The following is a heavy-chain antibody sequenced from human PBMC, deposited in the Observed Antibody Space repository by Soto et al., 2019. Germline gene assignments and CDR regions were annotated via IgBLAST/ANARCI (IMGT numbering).Heavy chain of an antibody. Sequence: PGESLKISFQGSGYRFSNYWISWVRQMPGEGLEWLGIIYPDDSETRYSPSFQGQVTISADKSIKTTYLQWSSLRASDTAMYLCASSVLVTSTMKYFDLWGQGTLVTVSS. CDR1: GYRFSNYW. CDR3: ASSVLVTSTMKYFDL. V-gene: IGHV5-51*01. J-gene: IGHJ4*02. D-gene: IGHD2-2*01. CDR2: IYPDDSET.